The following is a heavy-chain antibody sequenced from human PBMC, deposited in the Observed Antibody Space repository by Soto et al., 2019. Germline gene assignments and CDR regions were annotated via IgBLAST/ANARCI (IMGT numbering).Heavy chain of an antibody. CDR3: ARDTDMVRGVIKFKGMAV. V-gene: IGHV4-4*07. Sequence: SETLSLTCTVSGGSISSYYWSWIRQPAGKGLEWIGRIYTSGSTNYNPSLKSRVTMSVDTSKNQFSLKLSSVTAADTAVYYCARDTDMVRGVIKFKGMAVWGQGATVNVSS. CDR2: IYTSGST. D-gene: IGHD3-10*01. J-gene: IGHJ6*02. CDR1: GGSISSYY.